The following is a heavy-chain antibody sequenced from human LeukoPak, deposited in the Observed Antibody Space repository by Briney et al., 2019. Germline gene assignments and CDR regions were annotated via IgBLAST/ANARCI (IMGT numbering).Heavy chain of an antibody. CDR1: GGSISSGSYY. D-gene: IGHD6-19*01. J-gene: IGHJ4*02. Sequence: SETLSLTCTVSGGSISSGSYYWSWIRQPAGKGLEWIGRIYTSGSTNYNPSLKSRVTISVDTSKNQFSLKLSSVTAADTAVHYCARVQQWLLHFDYWGQGTLVTVSS. CDR2: IYTSGST. V-gene: IGHV4-61*02. CDR3: ARVQQWLLHFDY.